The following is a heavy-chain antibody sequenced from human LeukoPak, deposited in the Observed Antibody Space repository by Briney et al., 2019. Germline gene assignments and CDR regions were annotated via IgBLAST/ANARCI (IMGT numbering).Heavy chain of an antibody. J-gene: IGHJ4*02. V-gene: IGHV4-39*07. Sequence: SETLSLTCTVSGGSISSSSYYWGWIRQPPGKGLEWIGSIYYSGSTYYNPSLKSRVTISVDTSKNQFSLKLSSVTAADTAVYYCATSSDIVVVPAAINFDYWGQGTLVTVSS. CDR3: ATSSDIVVVPAAINFDY. D-gene: IGHD2-2*01. CDR1: GGSISSSSYY. CDR2: IYYSGST.